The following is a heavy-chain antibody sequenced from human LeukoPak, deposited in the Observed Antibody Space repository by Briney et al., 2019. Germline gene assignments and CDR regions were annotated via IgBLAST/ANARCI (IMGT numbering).Heavy chain of an antibody. CDR1: GYTFTSYD. Sequence: ASVKVSCNASGYTFTSYDIDWVRRATGQGLEWMGWMNPNSGNTGYAQKFQGRITRTRDPSLSTAYMELSSLRSDDPAVYYCARGKDSSWSSYWGPGTPVTVSS. J-gene: IGHJ4*02. V-gene: IGHV1-8*01. D-gene: IGHD6-13*01. CDR2: MNPNSGNT. CDR3: ARGKDSSWSSY.